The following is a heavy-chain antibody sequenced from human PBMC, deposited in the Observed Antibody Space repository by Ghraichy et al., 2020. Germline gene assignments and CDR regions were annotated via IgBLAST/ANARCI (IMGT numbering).Heavy chain of an antibody. CDR1: GLSLSYYS. CDR3: ASGPSSYDFWSGYLPRDY. Sequence: GGSLRLSCAASGLSLSYYSMTWVRQAPGKGLEWLSYISSNSDVIYYGDSVKGRFTISRDNAKNSLYLQMDSLRAEDMAVYYCASGPSSYDFWSGYLPRDYWGQGTLVTVSS. J-gene: IGHJ4*02. D-gene: IGHD3-3*01. CDR2: ISSNSDVI. V-gene: IGHV3-48*01.